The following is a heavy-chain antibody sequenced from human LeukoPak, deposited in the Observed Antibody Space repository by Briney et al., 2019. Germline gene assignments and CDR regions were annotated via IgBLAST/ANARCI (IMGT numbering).Heavy chain of an antibody. Sequence: ASVKVSCKASGYTFTDYYMHWVRQAPGQGLEWMGWINPNSGGTKYAQKFQGWVTMTRDTSISTAYLDLSRLKSDDTAVYYCAREGILRQMDYWGQGTLVTVSS. D-gene: IGHD3-10*01. CDR1: GYTFTDYY. CDR3: AREGILRQMDY. CDR2: INPNSGGT. J-gene: IGHJ4*02. V-gene: IGHV1-2*04.